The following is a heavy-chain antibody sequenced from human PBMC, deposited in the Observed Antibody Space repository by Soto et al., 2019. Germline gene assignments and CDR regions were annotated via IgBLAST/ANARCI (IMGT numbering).Heavy chain of an antibody. V-gene: IGHV1-18*01. D-gene: IGHD2-2*01. Sequence: GASVKVSCKPSGYTFTRYGSSWVRQAPGQGLEWMGWISAYNGNTNYAQKLQGRVTMTTDTSTSTAYMELRGLRSEDTAVYCCAVVVVPAPMGASWFVLGGKGTLVTVSS. CDR2: ISAYNGNT. CDR3: AVVVVPAPMGASWFVL. J-gene: IGHJ5*02. CDR1: GYTFTRYG.